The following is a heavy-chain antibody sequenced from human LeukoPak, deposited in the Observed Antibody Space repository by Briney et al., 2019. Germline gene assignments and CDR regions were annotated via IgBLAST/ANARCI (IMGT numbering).Heavy chain of an antibody. CDR2: ISCSGGGN. J-gene: IGHJ4*02. D-gene: IGHD1-26*01. Sequence: PGRSLRLACAAAGFTFNSYAMSWVRQAPEKGLEWVATISCSGGGNYYAASVKGRFTISRDDTKNTLFLQMNSLRAEDTAVYYCAKDLGRYRNNYFDYWGQGNLVTVSS. CDR3: AKDLGRYRNNYFDY. V-gene: IGHV3-23*01. CDR1: GFTFNSYA.